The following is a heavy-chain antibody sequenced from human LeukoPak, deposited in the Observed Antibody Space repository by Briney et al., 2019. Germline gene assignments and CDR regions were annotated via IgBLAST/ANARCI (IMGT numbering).Heavy chain of an antibody. V-gene: IGHV1-2*02. J-gene: IGHJ4*02. CDR3: AREWERRKYYFDY. CDR1: GYNFTGYY. CDR2: INPNSGGT. D-gene: IGHD1-26*01. Sequence: GASVKVSCKASGYNFTGYYMYWVRQAPGQGLEWMGWINPNSGGTNYAQKFQGRVTMTRDTSISTAYMELSRLRSDDTAVYYCAREWERRKYYFDYWGQGTLVTASS.